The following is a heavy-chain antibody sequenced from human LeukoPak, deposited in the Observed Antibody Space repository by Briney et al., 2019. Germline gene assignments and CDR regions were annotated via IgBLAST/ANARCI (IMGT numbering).Heavy chain of an antibody. CDR3: ARDRNDRFDY. CDR1: GDSVSSKGVA. Sequence: SQTLSLTCAISGDSVSSKGVAWNWIRQSPSRGLEWLGRTYYRSKWYNDYAVSLKSRITINPDTSKNQFSLQLNSVTPEDTAVYYCARDRNDRFDYWGQGTLVTVSS. D-gene: IGHD1-1*01. V-gene: IGHV6-1*01. J-gene: IGHJ4*02. CDR2: TYYRSKWYN.